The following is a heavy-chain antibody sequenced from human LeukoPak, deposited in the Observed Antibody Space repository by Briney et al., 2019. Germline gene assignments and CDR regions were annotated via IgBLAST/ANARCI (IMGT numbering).Heavy chain of an antibody. J-gene: IGHJ4*02. D-gene: IGHD2/OR15-2a*01. Sequence: GGSLRLSCAASGFSFSGYWMTWARQAPGKGLEWVANIKEDGSEKYYADFVKGRFTISRDNAKNSLDLQMNSLRAEDTAVYYCARRGSTDYWGQGTLVTVSS. V-gene: IGHV3-7*03. CDR3: ARRGSTDY. CDR1: GFSFSGYW. CDR2: IKEDGSEK.